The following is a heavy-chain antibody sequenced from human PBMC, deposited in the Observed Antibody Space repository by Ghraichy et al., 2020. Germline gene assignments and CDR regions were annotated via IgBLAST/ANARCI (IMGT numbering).Heavy chain of an antibody. CDR1: GFTFSSYV. CDR2: ISGGGDST. CDR3: AKAQILRVTSDPSGEWFYGMDV. V-gene: IGHV3-23*01. D-gene: IGHD3-3*01. J-gene: IGHJ6*02. Sequence: GGSLRLSCAGSGFTFSSYVMSWVRQAPGKGLEWVSGISGGGDSTYYADSVKGRFTISRDNSKRTLYLQMNSLRAEDTAVYYCAKAQILRVTSDPSGEWFYGMDVWGQGTTVTVSS.